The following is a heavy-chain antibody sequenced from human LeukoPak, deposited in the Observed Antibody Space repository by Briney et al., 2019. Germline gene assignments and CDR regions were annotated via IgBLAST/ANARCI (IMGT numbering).Heavy chain of an antibody. D-gene: IGHD4-23*01. V-gene: IGHV3-7*01. Sequence: SGGSLRLSCAASGFTFNMYWMTWVRQAPGKGLESVAYINKDGSDKYYVDSVKGRFTVSRDNAKNSLYLQMNCLRAEDTAVYYCARDAGYGGNSDYWGQGTLVTVSS. J-gene: IGHJ4*02. CDR3: ARDAGYGGNSDY. CDR2: INKDGSDK. CDR1: GFTFNMYW.